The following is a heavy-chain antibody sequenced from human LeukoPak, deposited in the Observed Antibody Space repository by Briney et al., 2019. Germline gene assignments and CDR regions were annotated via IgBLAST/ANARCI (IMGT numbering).Heavy chain of an antibody. CDR2: TYYRSKWSN. Sequence: SQTLSLTSVISGDSVSANSVGWHWIRQSPSRDLEWLGKTYYRSKWSNDYAVSVKSRITINPDTSKNQFSLQLNSVTPDDTAVYYCARSRNYAMDVWGQGTTVTVSS. CDR1: GDSVSANSVG. CDR3: ARSRNYAMDV. V-gene: IGHV6-1*01. J-gene: IGHJ6*02.